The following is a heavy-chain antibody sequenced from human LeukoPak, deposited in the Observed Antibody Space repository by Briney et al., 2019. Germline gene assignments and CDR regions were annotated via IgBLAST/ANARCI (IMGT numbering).Heavy chain of an antibody. D-gene: IGHD1-26*01. J-gene: IGHJ6*02. CDR2: INSDGKTT. V-gene: IGHV3-48*04. CDR3: ARWDMDV. Sequence: GGSLRLSCAASGFTFSDYSMNWVRQAPGKGLEDLSYINSDGKTTWYADSVKGRFIASRDNAKNSLYLQMNSLRAEDTAVYYCARWDMDVWGQGTTVTVSS. CDR1: GFTFSDYS.